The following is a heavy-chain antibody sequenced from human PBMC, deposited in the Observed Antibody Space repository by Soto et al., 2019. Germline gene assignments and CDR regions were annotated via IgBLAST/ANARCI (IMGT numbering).Heavy chain of an antibody. Sequence: EVLLLESGGGLVQPGGSLRLSCAGSGFTSGTTWVRQTPGRGLEWVSGISASSGKIFYADSVRGRFTISKDNSKNTLYLQMDSLSDDDTAIYFCTQWDGYADVWGQGTTVIVSS. CDR2: ISASSGKI. V-gene: IGHV3-23*01. CDR1: GFTSGT. D-gene: IGHD1-26*01. CDR3: TQWDGYADV. J-gene: IGHJ6*02.